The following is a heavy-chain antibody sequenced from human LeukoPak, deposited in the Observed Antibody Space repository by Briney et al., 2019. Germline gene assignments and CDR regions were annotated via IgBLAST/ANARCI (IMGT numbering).Heavy chain of an antibody. CDR2: ISGSSNYI. Sequence: KTGGSLRLSCAASGFTFSSFGMHWVRQAPGKGLEWVSYISGSSNYIYYADSVKGRFTISRDDAKNSLSLQMNSLRAEDTAVYYCARSGIKMVRGVIIKSPYHMDVWGKGTTVTVSS. D-gene: IGHD3-10*01. CDR1: GFTFSSFG. J-gene: IGHJ6*03. CDR3: ARSGIKMVRGVIIKSPYHMDV. V-gene: IGHV3-21*05.